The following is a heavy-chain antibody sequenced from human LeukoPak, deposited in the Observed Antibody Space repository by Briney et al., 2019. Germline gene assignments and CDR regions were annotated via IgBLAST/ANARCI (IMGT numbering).Heavy chain of an antibody. V-gene: IGHV4-34*01. CDR1: GFTFSNAW. J-gene: IGHJ4*02. CDR2: INHSGST. Sequence: GSLRLSCAASGFTFSNAWMSWIRQPPGKGLEWIGEINHSGSTNYNPSLKSRVTISVDTSKNQFSLKLSSVTAADTAVYYCARGRRDFDYWGQGTLVTVSS. CDR3: ARGRRDFDY.